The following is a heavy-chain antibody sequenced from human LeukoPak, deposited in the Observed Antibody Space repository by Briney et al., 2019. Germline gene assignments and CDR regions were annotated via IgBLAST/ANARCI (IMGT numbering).Heavy chain of an antibody. Sequence: LGGSLRLSCAASGFTFSSYSMNWVRQAPGKGLEWVSSISSSSSYIYYADSVKGRFTISRDNAKNSLYLQMNSLRAEDTAVYYCARDLTTRIVVSNEGLDYWGQGTLVTVSS. J-gene: IGHJ4*02. CDR3: ARDLTTRIVVSNEGLDY. V-gene: IGHV3-21*01. CDR2: ISSSSSYI. CDR1: GFTFSSYS. D-gene: IGHD3-22*01.